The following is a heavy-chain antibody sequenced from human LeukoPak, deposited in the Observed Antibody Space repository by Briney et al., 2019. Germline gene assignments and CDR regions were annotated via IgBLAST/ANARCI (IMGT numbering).Heavy chain of an antibody. V-gene: IGHV3-23*01. CDR3: AKKYYDILTGSNNWFDP. CDR1: GFTFSGYA. CDR2: ISGGGGST. D-gene: IGHD3-9*01. Sequence: SGGSLRLSCAASGFTFSGYAMSWVRQAPGKGLEWVSTISGGGGSTYYADSVKGRFTISRDNSKNTLYMQMNSLRAEDTAVYYCAKKYYDILTGSNNWFDPWGQGTLVTVSS. J-gene: IGHJ5*02.